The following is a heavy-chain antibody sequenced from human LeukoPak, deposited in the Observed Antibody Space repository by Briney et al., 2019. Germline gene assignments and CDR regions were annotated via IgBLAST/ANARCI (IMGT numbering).Heavy chain of an antibody. Sequence: SETLSLTCTVSGGSISSGSYYWVWIRQPPGKGLEWIGTIYYSGTTYYNPSLKSRVTISVDTSKNQFSLRLSSVTAADTAVYYCAREVDAAAAYNWFDPWGQGTLVTVSS. D-gene: IGHD2-2*01. CDR3: AREVDAAAAYNWFDP. V-gene: IGHV4-39*07. J-gene: IGHJ5*02. CDR1: GGSISSGSYY. CDR2: IYYSGTT.